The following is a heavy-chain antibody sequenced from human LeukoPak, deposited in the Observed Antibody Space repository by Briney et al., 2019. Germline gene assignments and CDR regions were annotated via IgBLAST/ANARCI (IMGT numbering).Heavy chain of an antibody. CDR1: GYTFTRYD. V-gene: IGHV1-8*03. D-gene: IGHD1-1*01. CDR2: INPNTGKA. Sequence: ASVKVSCKASGYTFTRYDINWMRQATGQEPEWMGYINPNTGKAGYAQKFQGRVTITRDTSINTVYMELSSLRSEDTAVYYCASSKGVNVLHHDPHFDYWGQGTLVTVSS. CDR3: ASSKGVNVLHHDPHFDY. J-gene: IGHJ4*02.